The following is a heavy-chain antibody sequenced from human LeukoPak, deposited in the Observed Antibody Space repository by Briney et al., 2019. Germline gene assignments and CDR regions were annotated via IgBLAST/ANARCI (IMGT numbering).Heavy chain of an antibody. CDR2: INPNSGVT. Sequence: ASVKVSCKASGYTFSGYSMHWVPQAPGQGLEWMGRINPNSGVTYYAQKFQGRVTMTSDTSITTAYMELSSLTSDDTATYYCARDASNWSAFDSWGQGTLVIVFS. CDR1: GYTFSGYS. J-gene: IGHJ5*01. V-gene: IGHV1-2*06. CDR3: ARDASNWSAFDS. D-gene: IGHD1-20*01.